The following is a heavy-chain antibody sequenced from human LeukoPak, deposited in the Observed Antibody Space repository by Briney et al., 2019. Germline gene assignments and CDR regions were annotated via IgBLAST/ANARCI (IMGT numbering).Heavy chain of an antibody. J-gene: IGHJ4*02. CDR1: GGSISRYY. D-gene: IGHD6-19*01. CDR3: ARGRGIAVTY. CDR2: VSDSGRT. Sequence: PSETLSLTCTVSGGSISRYYWGWIRQPPGKGLEWIGYVSDSGRTNYNPSLKSRVSISVDTSKNQFSLKLPSVTAADTAVYYCARGRGIAVTYWGQGILVTVSS. V-gene: IGHV4-59*08.